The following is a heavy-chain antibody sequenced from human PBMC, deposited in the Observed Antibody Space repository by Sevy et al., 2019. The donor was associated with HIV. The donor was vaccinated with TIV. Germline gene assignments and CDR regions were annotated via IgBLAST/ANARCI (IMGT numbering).Heavy chain of an antibody. CDR3: AREGYYSSGWYYYYGMDV. CDR1: GFSISSGYF. V-gene: IGHV4-38-2*02. J-gene: IGHJ6*02. CDR2: IYHSGST. D-gene: IGHD6-19*01. Sequence: SETLSLTCTVSGFSISSGYFWGWIRQPPGKGLEGIGSIYHSGSTYYNPSLKSRVTISVDTSKNQFSLKLSSVNAADTAVYYCAREGYYSSGWYYYYGMDVWGQGTTVTVSS.